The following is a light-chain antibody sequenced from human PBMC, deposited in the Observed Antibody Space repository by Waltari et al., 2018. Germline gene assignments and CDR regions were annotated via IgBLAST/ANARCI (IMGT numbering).Light chain of an antibody. J-gene: IGKJ2*01. CDR2: KAS. CDR3: QQHGNHSPYT. Sequence: DIQMTQSPSTLSASVGDRVTMNCRASQTISTWLAWYQQKLGKAPKLLIYKASSLETGVPSRFSGSGSGTEFTLTISSLQPDDCATYYCQQHGNHSPYTSGQGTKLEIK. V-gene: IGKV1-5*03. CDR1: QTISTW.